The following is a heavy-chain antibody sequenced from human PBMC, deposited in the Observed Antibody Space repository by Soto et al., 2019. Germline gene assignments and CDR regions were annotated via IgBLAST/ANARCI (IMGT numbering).Heavy chain of an antibody. Sequence: ASVKVSCKASGYTFTSYGITWVRQAPGQGLEWMGWISTYNGNTNYAQNLQGRVTMTTDTSTNTAYMELRSLRSDDTAVYYCARTHGTSWSSPWGQRTLCTGSS. CDR3: ARTHGTSWSSP. CDR1: GYTFTSYG. D-gene: IGHD2-2*01. J-gene: IGHJ5*02. V-gene: IGHV1-18*01. CDR2: ISTYNGNT.